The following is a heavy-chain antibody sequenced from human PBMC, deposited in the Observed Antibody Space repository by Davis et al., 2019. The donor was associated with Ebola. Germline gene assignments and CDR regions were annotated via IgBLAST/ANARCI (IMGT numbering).Heavy chain of an antibody. CDR3: ARGGYNFDY. V-gene: IGHV3-33*01. J-gene: IGHJ4*02. CDR2: IWYDGSNK. Sequence: GESLKISCAASGFTFSSYGMHWVRQAPGKGLEWVAVIWYDGSNKYYADSVKGRFTISRDNAKNSLYLQMNSLRAEDTAVYYCARGGYNFDYWGQGTLVTVSS. CDR1: GFTFSSYG. D-gene: IGHD5-12*01.